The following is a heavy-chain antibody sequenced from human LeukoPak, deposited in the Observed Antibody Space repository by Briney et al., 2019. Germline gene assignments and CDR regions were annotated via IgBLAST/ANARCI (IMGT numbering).Heavy chain of an antibody. CDR2: IIPIFGTA. Sequence: SVKVSCKASGGTFSSYAISWVRQAPGQGLEWMGGIIPIFGTANYAQKFQGRVTITADESASTAYMELSSLRSEDTAVYYCARDTANGEAFDIWGQGTMVTVSS. V-gene: IGHV1-69*13. CDR1: GGTFSSYA. J-gene: IGHJ3*02. D-gene: IGHD3-10*01. CDR3: ARDTANGEAFDI.